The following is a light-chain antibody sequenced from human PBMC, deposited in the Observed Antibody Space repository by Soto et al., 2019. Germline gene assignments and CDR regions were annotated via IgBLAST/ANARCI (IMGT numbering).Light chain of an antibody. CDR3: QQNFSTPWT. CDR1: QTIHSY. CDR2: SAS. V-gene: IGKV1-39*01. J-gene: IGKJ1*01. Sequence: DVQMTQSPSSLSASVGDRITLTCRASQTIHSYLHWYQFKPGKAPQLLIQSASSLHSGVPSRFSGSGSGTHCTLIISSLKTEDAATYYCQQNFSTPWTFGQGTKVDIK.